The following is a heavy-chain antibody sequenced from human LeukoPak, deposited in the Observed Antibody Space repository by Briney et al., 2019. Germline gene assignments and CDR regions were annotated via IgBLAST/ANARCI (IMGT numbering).Heavy chain of an antibody. D-gene: IGHD3-10*01. CDR2: IRYDGSNK. J-gene: IGHJ5*02. CDR3: AGITMVRGVIEVGWFDP. V-gene: IGHV3-30*02. CDR1: GFTVSSNY. Sequence: GGSLRLSCAASGFTVSSNYMSRVRQAPGKGLEWVAFIRYDGSNKYYADSVKGRFTISRDNSKNTLYLQMNSLRAEDTAVYYCAGITMVRGVIEVGWFDPWGQGTLVTVSS.